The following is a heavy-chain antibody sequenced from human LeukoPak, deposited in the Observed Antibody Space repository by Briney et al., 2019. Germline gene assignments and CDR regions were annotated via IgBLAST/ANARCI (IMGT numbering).Heavy chain of an antibody. J-gene: IGHJ4*02. Sequence: PSQTLSLTCAISGDSVSSNSAAWNWIRQSPSRGLEWLGRTYYRSKWYNDYAVSVKSRITIKPDTSKNQFSLQLNSVTPEDTAVYYCARDEEREYCSGGSCYRYFDYWGQGTLVTVSS. CDR2: TYYRSKWYN. V-gene: IGHV6-1*01. D-gene: IGHD2-15*01. CDR3: ARDEEREYCSGGSCYRYFDY. CDR1: GDSVSSNSAA.